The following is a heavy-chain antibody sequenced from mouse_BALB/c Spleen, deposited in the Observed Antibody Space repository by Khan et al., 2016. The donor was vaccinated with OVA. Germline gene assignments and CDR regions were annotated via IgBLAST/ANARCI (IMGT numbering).Heavy chain of an antibody. V-gene: IGHV5-6*01. J-gene: IGHJ3*01. CDR3: ARVAYYYNSEGFAY. Sequence: EVKLVESGGDLVKPGGSLKLSCAASGFTFSTYGMSWVRQTPEMRLEWVATISSGGHYTFYPDSVKGRFTFSRDYAKDTLYRQRSSLEAEDTAIYYCARVAYYYNSEGFAYWGQGTLVTVSA. CDR2: ISSGGHYT. D-gene: IGHD1-1*01. CDR1: GFTFSTYG.